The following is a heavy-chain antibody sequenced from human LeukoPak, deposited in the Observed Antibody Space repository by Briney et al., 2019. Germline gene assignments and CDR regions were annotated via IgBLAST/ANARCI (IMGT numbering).Heavy chain of an antibody. CDR2: ISGNGAST. V-gene: IGHV3-23*01. CDR3: AKDLPAGPLTMWGYFDY. D-gene: IGHD4/OR15-4a*01. Sequence: GGSLGLSCAASGFTFSSYAMNWVRQAPGKGLEWVSVISGNGASTYYADSVKGRFTISRDNSKNTVLLQMNSLRAEDTALYYCAKDLPAGPLTMWGYFDYWGLGTLVTVSS. CDR1: GFTFSSYA. J-gene: IGHJ4*02.